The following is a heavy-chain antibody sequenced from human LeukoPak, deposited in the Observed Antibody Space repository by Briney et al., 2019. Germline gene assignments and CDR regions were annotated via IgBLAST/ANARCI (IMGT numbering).Heavy chain of an antibody. J-gene: IGHJ5*02. D-gene: IGHD3-10*01. V-gene: IGHV4-4*07. CDR1: GGTISTYY. CDR3: ARGAYGSGSKGWFDP. Sequence: SETLSLTCTVSGGTISTYYWSWIRQPAGKGPEWIGRIYTSGITNYNPSLKSRVTMSVDTSKNQFSLKLSSVTAADTAVYYCARGAYGSGSKGWFDPWGQGTLVTVSS. CDR2: IYTSGIT.